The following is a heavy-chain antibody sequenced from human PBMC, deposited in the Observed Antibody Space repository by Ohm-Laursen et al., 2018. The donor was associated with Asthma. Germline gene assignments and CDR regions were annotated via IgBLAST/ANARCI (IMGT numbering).Heavy chain of an antibody. V-gene: IGHV3-74*01. CDR2: LFPDGRRT. CDR3: ARGNLEGLL. J-gene: IGHJ4*02. Sequence: GSLRLSCAASGFTLGDYFMHWVRQGPGEGLHWISHLFPDGRRTNYAAAVRGRFTISRDDAQNTLYLQMNSLTVADTAVYYCARGNLEGLLWGQGTLATVSS. CDR1: GFTLGDYF. D-gene: IGHD3-10*01.